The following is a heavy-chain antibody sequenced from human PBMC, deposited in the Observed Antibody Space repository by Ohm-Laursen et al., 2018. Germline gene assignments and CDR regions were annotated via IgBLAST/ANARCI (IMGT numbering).Heavy chain of an antibody. CDR1: GFTFSSYW. D-gene: IGHD4-23*01. V-gene: IGHV3-7*01. J-gene: IGHJ6*02. Sequence: SLRLSCTASGFTFSSYWMSWVRQAPGKGLEWVANIKQDGSEKYYVDSVKGRFTISRDNAKDSLYVQMNSLRADDTAVYYCARGDGGYYYGMDVWGQGTTVTVSS. CDR2: IKQDGSEK. CDR3: ARGDGGYYYGMDV.